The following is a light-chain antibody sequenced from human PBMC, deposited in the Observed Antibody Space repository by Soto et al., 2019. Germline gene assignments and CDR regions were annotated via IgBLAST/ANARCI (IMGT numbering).Light chain of an antibody. CDR1: QSVSRN. J-gene: IGKJ1*01. CDR2: SSS. Sequence: EIVLTQSPATLSVSPGARATLSCRASQSVSRNVAWYQQKPGQAPRLLIYSSSTRASGIPDRFSGSGSGTDFTLTISRLEPEDFAVYYCQQYGSSLWTFGQGTKVDIK. V-gene: IGKV3-20*01. CDR3: QQYGSSLWT.